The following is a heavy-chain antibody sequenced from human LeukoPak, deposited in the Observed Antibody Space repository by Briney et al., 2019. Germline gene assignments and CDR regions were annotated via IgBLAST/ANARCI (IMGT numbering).Heavy chain of an antibody. CDR3: ASSTVTKYYFDY. J-gene: IGHJ4*02. D-gene: IGHD4-17*01. Sequence: SETLSLTCTVSGYSISSGYYWGWIRQPPGKGLEWIGSIYHSGSTYYNPSLKSRVTISVDTSKNQFSLKLSSVTAADTAVYYCASSTVTKYYFDYWGQGTLVTVSS. CDR1: GYSISSGYY. V-gene: IGHV4-38-2*02. CDR2: IYHSGST.